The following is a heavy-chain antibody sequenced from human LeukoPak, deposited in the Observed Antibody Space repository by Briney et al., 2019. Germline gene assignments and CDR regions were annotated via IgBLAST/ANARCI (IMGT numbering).Heavy chain of an antibody. CDR2: INPNSGGT. Sequence: ASVKLSCAASGYTFTGYYMHWVRQAPGQGLEWMGWINPNSGGTNYAQTFQGRVTMTRDTSISTAYMALSRLRSDDTAVFYCARDGGFDYWGQGTLVTVSS. D-gene: IGHD4-23*01. J-gene: IGHJ4*02. CDR3: ARDGGFDY. CDR1: GYTFTGYY. V-gene: IGHV1-2*02.